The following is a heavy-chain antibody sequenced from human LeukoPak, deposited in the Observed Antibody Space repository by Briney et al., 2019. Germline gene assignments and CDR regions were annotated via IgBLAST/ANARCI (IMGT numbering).Heavy chain of an antibody. D-gene: IGHD2-15*01. CDR1: GFTFSSYG. Sequence: GGSLRLSCAASGFTFSSYGMHWVRQAPGKGLEWVAVILYDGSNKYYADSVKGRFSISRDNSQNTLYLQMNSPRAEDTAVYYCVKELGGYGDYWGQGTLVTVSS. CDR2: ILYDGSNK. J-gene: IGHJ4*02. V-gene: IGHV3-30*18. CDR3: VKELGGYGDY.